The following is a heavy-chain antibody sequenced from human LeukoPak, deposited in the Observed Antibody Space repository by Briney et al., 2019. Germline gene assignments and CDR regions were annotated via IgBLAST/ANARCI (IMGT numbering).Heavy chain of an antibody. CDR1: GFTFGDYA. Sequence: PTGRSLRLSCTGSGFTFGDYAMSWVRQAPGKGLEWVGFIRSKAYRGTTEYAASVKGRFTISRDDSASIAYLQMSSLRTEDTAVYYCARGPIQLWIHNAMDVWGQGTTVTVSS. CDR2: IRSKAYRGTT. J-gene: IGHJ6*02. CDR3: ARGPIQLWIHNAMDV. D-gene: IGHD5-18*01. V-gene: IGHV3-49*04.